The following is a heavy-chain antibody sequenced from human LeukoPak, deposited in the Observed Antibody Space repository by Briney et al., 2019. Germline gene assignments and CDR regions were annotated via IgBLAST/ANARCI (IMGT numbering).Heavy chain of an antibody. CDR1: GYTFTSYY. D-gene: IGHD2-15*01. CDR2: INPNSGGT. J-gene: IGHJ4*02. V-gene: IGHV1-2*06. CDR3: AREWWLLEVDY. Sequence: ASVKVSCKASGYTFTSYYMHWVRQAPGQGLEWMGRINPNSGGTNYAQKFQGRVTMTRDTSISTAYMELSRLRSDDTAVYYCAREWWLLEVDYWGQGTLVTVSS.